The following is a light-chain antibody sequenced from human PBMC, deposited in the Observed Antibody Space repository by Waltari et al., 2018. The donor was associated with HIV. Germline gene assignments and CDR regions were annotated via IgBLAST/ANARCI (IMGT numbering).Light chain of an antibody. CDR1: QSVSSNS. Sequence: EIVLTQSPGTLSLSPGEKATLSCRASQSVSSNSLDWYQQKPGQAPRLIIYDVSTRATGTPDRFSGSGSGTDFTLTISRLEPEDFAVYYCHQYGSLPQTFGQGTKVEIK. CDR2: DVS. CDR3: HQYGSLPQT. V-gene: IGKV3-20*01. J-gene: IGKJ1*01.